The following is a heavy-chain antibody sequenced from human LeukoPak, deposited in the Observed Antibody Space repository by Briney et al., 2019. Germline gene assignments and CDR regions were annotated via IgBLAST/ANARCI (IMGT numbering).Heavy chain of an antibody. CDR3: ARAPRDSSSSNYMRRFDY. D-gene: IGHD3-22*01. CDR2: IYHSGST. J-gene: IGHJ4*02. V-gene: IGHV4-38-2*01. CDR1: GYSISSDNY. Sequence: SETLSLTCAVSGYSISSDNYWVWIRQPPGQGLEWTGGIYHSGSTYYNPSLKNRVTMSVDTSKNQFSLKLSSVTAADTAVYYCARAPRDSSSSNYMRRFDYWGQGTLVTVSS.